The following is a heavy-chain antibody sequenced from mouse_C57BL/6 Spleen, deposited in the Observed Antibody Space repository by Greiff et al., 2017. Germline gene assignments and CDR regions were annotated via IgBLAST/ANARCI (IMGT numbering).Heavy chain of an antibody. V-gene: IGHV5-6*01. CDR2: ISSGGSYT. J-gene: IGHJ3*01. CDR3: ASDGGFAY. Sequence: EVKVVESGGDLVKPGGSLKLSCAASGFTFSSYGMSWVRQTPDKRLEWVATISSGGSYTYYPDSVKGRFTISRDTAKNTLYLQMSSLKSEDTAMYYCASDGGFAYWGQGTLVTVSA. CDR1: GFTFSSYG.